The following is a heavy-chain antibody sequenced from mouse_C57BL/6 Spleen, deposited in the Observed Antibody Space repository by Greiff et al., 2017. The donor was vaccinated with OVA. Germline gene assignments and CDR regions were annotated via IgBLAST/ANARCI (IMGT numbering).Heavy chain of an antibody. J-gene: IGHJ4*01. CDR1: GYTFTSYG. CDR3: ARGGRGDYYAMDY. D-gene: IGHD1-1*02. Sequence: VQLVESGAELARPGASVKLSCKASGYTFTSYGISWVKQRTGQGLEWIGEIYPRSGNTYYNEKFKGKATLTADKSSSTAYMELRSLTSEDSAVYFCARGGRGDYYAMDYWGQGTSVTVSS. CDR2: IYPRSGNT. V-gene: IGHV1-81*01.